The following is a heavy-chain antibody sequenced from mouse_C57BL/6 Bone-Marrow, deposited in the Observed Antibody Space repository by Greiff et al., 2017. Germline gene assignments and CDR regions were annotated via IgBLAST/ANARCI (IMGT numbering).Heavy chain of an antibody. CDR2: IDPSDSYT. D-gene: IGHD2-3*01. V-gene: IGHV1-50*01. CDR1: GYTFTSYW. CDR3: ARWGWLQFAY. Sequence: QVQLQQPGAELVKPGASVKMSCKASGYTFTSYWMQWVKQRPGQGLEWIGEIDPSDSYTNYNQKFKGKATLTVDTSSSTAYMQLNSLTSEDSAVYYCARWGWLQFAYWGQGTLVTVSA. J-gene: IGHJ3*01.